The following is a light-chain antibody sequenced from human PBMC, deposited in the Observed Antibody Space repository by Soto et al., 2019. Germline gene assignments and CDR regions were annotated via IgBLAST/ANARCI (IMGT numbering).Light chain of an antibody. J-gene: IGKJ1*01. Sequence: EIVLTQSPGTLSLSPGERATLSCRASQSIIGTYLAWFQQKPGQAPRLLIYGASSRATGIPDRFSGSGSGTDFTLTISRLEPEDFAVYYCQQYGSSPQTFGQGTKVDIK. V-gene: IGKV3-20*01. CDR2: GAS. CDR1: QSIIGTY. CDR3: QQYGSSPQT.